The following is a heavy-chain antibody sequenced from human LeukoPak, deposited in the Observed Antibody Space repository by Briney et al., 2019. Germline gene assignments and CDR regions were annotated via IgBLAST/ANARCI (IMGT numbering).Heavy chain of an antibody. CDR1: GYTFTSYY. J-gene: IGHJ4*02. Sequence: ASVKVSCKASGYTFTSYYMHWVRQAPGQGLEGMGVINPSGGSTSYAQKFQGRVTMTRDTSTSTVYMELSSLRSEDTAVYSCARGRGYCSSGSCYYDYWGQGTLVTVSS. CDR3: ARGRGYCSSGSCYYDY. V-gene: IGHV1-46*01. D-gene: IGHD2-15*01. CDR2: INPSGGST.